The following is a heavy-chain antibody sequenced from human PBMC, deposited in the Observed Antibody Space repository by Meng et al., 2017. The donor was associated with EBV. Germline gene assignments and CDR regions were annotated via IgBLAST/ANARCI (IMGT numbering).Heavy chain of an antibody. D-gene: IGHD3-10*01. CDR1: GGSISSSSYY. Sequence: QPQLRESGPGLVKPSETLSLPCPVSGGSISSSSYYWGWIRQPPGKGLEWSGSIYYSGSTYYNPSLKSRVTISVDTSKNQFSLKLSSVTAADTAVYYCARGSYGSGSYFDYWGQGPLVTVYS. CDR3: ARGSYGSGSYFDY. J-gene: IGHJ4*02. CDR2: IYYSGST. V-gene: IGHV4-39*01.